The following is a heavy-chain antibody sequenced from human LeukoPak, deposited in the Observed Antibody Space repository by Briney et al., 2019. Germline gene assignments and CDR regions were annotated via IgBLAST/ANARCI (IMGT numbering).Heavy chain of an antibody. Sequence: SETASLTCAVYGGSFSGYYWSWIRQPPGKGLEWIGEINHSGSTNYDQSLKSRGTITVDTSKYQFSLKLSSVTAADTAVYYCSRGQMQLWLRWWYAFDIWGQGTMVTVSS. V-gene: IGHV4-34*01. CDR2: INHSGST. CDR1: GGSFSGYY. D-gene: IGHD5-18*01. J-gene: IGHJ3*02. CDR3: SRGQMQLWLRWWYAFDI.